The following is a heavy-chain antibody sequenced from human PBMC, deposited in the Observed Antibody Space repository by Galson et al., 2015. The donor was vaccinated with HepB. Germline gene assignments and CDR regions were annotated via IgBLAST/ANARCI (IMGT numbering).Heavy chain of an antibody. Sequence: SLRLSCAASGFTFSSYAMSWVRQAPGKGLEWVSAISGSGGSTYYADSVKGRFTISRDNAKNSLYLQMNSLRADDTAVYYCARDSGYCSSSTCYYYGLDVWGQGTTVTVSS. CDR1: GFTFSSYA. CDR2: ISGSGGST. D-gene: IGHD2-2*01. J-gene: IGHJ6*02. V-gene: IGHV3-23*01. CDR3: ARDSGYCSSSTCYYYGLDV.